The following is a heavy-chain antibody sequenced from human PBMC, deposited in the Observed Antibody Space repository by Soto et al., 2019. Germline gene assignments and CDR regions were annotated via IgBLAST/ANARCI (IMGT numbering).Heavy chain of an antibody. CDR3: ARDRVVNDAFDI. CDR1: GFTFSSYS. V-gene: IGHV3-21*01. D-gene: IGHD3-3*01. J-gene: IGHJ3*02. Sequence: EVQLVESGGGLVKPGGSLRLSCAASGFTFSSYSMNWVRQAPGKGLEWVSSISSSSSYIYYADSVKGRFTISRDNAKNSLYLQMNSLRAEDTAVYYCARDRVVNDAFDIWGQGTIVTVSS. CDR2: ISSSSSYI.